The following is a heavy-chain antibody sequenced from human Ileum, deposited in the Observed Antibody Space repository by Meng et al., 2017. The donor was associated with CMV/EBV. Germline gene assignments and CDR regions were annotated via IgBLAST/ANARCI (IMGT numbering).Heavy chain of an antibody. CDR2: TYYRSKWYN. CDR1: ADSVSSIGAI. CDR3: ARENGYEWYFDF. J-gene: IGHJ2*01. Sequence: VHRRQSRPGLVKPSHTLSLTCAIAADSVSSIGAIWNWIRQSPSRGLEWLGKTYYRSKWYNDYAPSVKSRITVKPDTSKNQFSLQLNSVTPEDTAVYYCARENGYEWYFDFWGRGTLVTVSS. D-gene: IGHD6-13*01. V-gene: IGHV6-1*01.